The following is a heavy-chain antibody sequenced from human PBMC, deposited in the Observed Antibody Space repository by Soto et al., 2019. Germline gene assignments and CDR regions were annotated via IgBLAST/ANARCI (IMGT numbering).Heavy chain of an antibody. CDR1: GGTFSIYT. V-gene: IGHV1-69*04. CDR2: IIPILGIA. J-gene: IGHJ4*02. CDR3: ARDPIVDFSVHDY. Sequence: GASVKVSCKASGGTFSIYTISWVLQAPGQGLEWMGRIIPILGIANYAQKFQGRVTITADKSTSTAYMELSSLRSEDTAVYYCARDPIVDFSVHDYWGQGTRVTVSS. D-gene: IGHD1-26*01.